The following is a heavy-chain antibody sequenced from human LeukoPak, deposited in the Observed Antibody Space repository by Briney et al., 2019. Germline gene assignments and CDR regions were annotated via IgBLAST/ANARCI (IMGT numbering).Heavy chain of an antibody. CDR3: VRAPPGIRYFDY. Sequence: GGSLRLSCAASGFTFSSHSMNWVRQAPGKGLEWVAVISYAGSNEHYADSARGRFTISRDNSKNTLYLQMNSLRAEDTAVYYCVRAPPGIRYFDYWGQGTLVTVSS. J-gene: IGHJ4*02. CDR1: GFTFSSHS. D-gene: IGHD6-13*01. CDR2: ISYAGSNE. V-gene: IGHV3-30*03.